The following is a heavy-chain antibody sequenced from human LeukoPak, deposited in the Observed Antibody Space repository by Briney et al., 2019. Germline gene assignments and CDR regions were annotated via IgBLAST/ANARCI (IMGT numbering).Heavy chain of an antibody. V-gene: IGHV1-2*02. CDR1: GYTFTGYY. CDR3: ARDRFVTSIAARGGKSVDWFDP. CDR2: INPNSGGT. J-gene: IGHJ5*02. D-gene: IGHD6-6*01. Sequence: ASVKVSCKASGYTFTGYYMHWVRQAPGQGLEWMGWINPNSGGTNYAQKFQGRVTITRDTSISTAYMKLSRLRSDDTAVYYCARDRFVTSIAARGGKSVDWFDPWGQGTLVTVSS.